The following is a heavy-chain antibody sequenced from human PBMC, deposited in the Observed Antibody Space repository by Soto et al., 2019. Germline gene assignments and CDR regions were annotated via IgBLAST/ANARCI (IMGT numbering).Heavy chain of an antibody. J-gene: IGHJ5*02. CDR2: ISAYNGNT. Sequence: QVQLVQSGAEVKKPGASVKVSCKASGYTFTSYGISWVRQAPGQGLEWMGWISAYNGNTNYAQKLQGRVTMTTDTSTSTADMELRDLRSDDTAGNYWAKGPPNSSGCYAGFDPWGEGTLVTVPS. V-gene: IGHV1-18*01. D-gene: IGHD6-19*01. CDR3: AKGPPNSSGCYAGFDP. CDR1: GYTFTSYG.